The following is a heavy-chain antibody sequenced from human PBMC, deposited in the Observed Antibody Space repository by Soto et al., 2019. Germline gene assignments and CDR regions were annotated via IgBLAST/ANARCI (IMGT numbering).Heavy chain of an antibody. CDR3: ARGGPVIIPAATNWFDP. Sequence: QVQLVQSGPEVKKXXSSXXXXXKGXGXFXXYSIXXXRQXPGXXXXXXGGIIPIFATPTYAQKFQGRVTITADKSTSTAYMELSRLTSEDTAVYYCARGGPVIIPAATNWFDPWGQGTLVSVSS. CDR1: GXFXXYS. CDR2: IIPIFATP. D-gene: IGHD2-2*01. V-gene: IGHV1-69*06. J-gene: IGHJ5*02.